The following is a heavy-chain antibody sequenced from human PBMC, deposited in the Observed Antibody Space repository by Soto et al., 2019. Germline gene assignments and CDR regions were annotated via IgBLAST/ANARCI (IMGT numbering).Heavy chain of an antibody. J-gene: IGHJ6*02. CDR2: FDPEDGET. CDR3: ATRGIAAAGYSPNYYYYGMDV. CDR1: GYTLTELS. D-gene: IGHD6-13*01. V-gene: IGHV1-24*01. Sequence: RASVKVSCKVSGYTLTELSMHWVRQAPGKGLEWMGGFDPEDGETIYAQKFQGRVTMTEDTSTDTAYMELSSLRSEDTAVYYCATRGIAAAGYSPNYYYYGMDVWGQGTTVTVSS.